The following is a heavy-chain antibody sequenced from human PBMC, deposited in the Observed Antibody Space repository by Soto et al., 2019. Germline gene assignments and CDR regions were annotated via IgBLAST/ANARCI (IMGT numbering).Heavy chain of an antibody. D-gene: IGHD3-3*01. CDR2: IYYSGST. Sequence: SETLSLTCTVSGGSISSYYWSWIRQPPGKGLEWIGYIYYSGSTNYNPSLKSRVTISVDTSKNQFPLKLSSVTAADTAVYYCATYNGSYYDFWSGWGSDYYYYYLAFWGKGTTVTVSS. CDR3: ATYNGSYYDFWSGWGSDYYYYYLAF. V-gene: IGHV4-59*08. J-gene: IGHJ6*03. CDR1: GGSISSYY.